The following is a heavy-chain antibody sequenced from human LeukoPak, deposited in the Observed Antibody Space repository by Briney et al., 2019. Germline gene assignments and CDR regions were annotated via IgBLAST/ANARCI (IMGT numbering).Heavy chain of an antibody. CDR2: INHSGST. CDR3: ASSSRGAFDI. D-gene: IGHD3-10*01. J-gene: IGHJ3*02. CDR1: GGSFSGYY. Sequence: ETSETLSLTCAVYGGSFSGYYRSWLRQPPGKGLEWIGEINHSGSTNYNPSLKSRVTISVDTSKNQFSLKLSSVTAADTAVYYCASSSRGAFDIWGQGTMVTVSS. V-gene: IGHV4-34*01.